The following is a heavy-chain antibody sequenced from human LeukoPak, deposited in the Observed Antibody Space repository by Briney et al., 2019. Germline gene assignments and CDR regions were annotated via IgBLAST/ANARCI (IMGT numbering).Heavy chain of an antibody. Sequence: GGSLRLSCTASGFTFSNAGMSWVRQAPGKGLEWFGRIKSKTDGGTTDCAAPVKGRFTISRDDSKNTLYLQMNSLKTEDTAMYYCTTDGYYDSSGYDYWGQGTLVTVSS. D-gene: IGHD3-22*01. CDR1: GFTFSNAG. CDR3: TTDGYYDSSGYDY. V-gene: IGHV3-15*01. J-gene: IGHJ4*02. CDR2: IKSKTDGGTT.